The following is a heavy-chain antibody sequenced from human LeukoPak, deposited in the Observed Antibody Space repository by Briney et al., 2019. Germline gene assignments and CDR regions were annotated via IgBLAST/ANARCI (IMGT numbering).Heavy chain of an antibody. V-gene: IGHV3-53*01. CDR1: GFTVSSKY. CDR2: IYSNGDT. J-gene: IGHJ4*02. CDR3: ARSSGVITVAPFDC. Sequence: PGGSLRLSCTASGFTVSSKYMSWVRQAPGKGLEWVAVIYSNGDTYYTDSVKGRFTISRDNSKNTPYLQMNSLRAEDTAVYYCARSSGVITVAPFDCWGQGTLVTVSS. D-gene: IGHD4-23*01.